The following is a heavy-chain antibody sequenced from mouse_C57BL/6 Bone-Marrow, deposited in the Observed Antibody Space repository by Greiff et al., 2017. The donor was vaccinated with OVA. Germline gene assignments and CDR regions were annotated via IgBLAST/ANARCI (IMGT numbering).Heavy chain of an antibody. CDR2: IHPNSGST. J-gene: IGHJ2*01. CDR1: GYTFTSYW. Sequence: QVQLQQPGAELVKPGASVKLSCKASGYTFTSYWMHWVKQRPGQGLEWIGMIHPNSGSTNYNEKFKSKATLTVDNSSSTAYMQLSSLTSEDSAVYYCAKFYYYGSTHWGQGTTLTVSS. V-gene: IGHV1-64*01. D-gene: IGHD1-1*01. CDR3: AKFYYYGSTH.